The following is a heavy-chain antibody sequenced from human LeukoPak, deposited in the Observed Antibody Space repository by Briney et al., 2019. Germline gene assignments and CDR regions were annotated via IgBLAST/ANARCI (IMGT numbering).Heavy chain of an antibody. CDR2: IYTSGST. CDR1: GGSINSYY. CDR3: ARGAGRAGLDY. Sequence: SETLSLTCIVSGGSINSYYWSWIRQPAGKGLEWIGRIYTSGSTNYNPSLKSRVTMSVDTSKSQFSLKLTSVTAADTAVYYCARGAGRAGLDYWGQGTLVTVSS. V-gene: IGHV4-4*07. J-gene: IGHJ4*02. D-gene: IGHD3-10*01.